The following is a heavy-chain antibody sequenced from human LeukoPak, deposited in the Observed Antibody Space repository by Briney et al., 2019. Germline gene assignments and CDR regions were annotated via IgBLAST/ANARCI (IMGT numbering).Heavy chain of an antibody. D-gene: IGHD6-19*01. V-gene: IGHV3-33*01. CDR2: TWSDGSNK. J-gene: IGHJ4*02. CDR3: ARDDMLFTTGWYAYDY. Sequence: GGSLRLSCVASGFTFSSHGMHWVRQAPGKGLEWVAFTWSDGSNKYYVDSVKGRFTISRDNSKNTLYLQMNSLRADDTAIYYCARDDMLFTTGWYAYDYWGQGTLVTVSS. CDR1: GFTFSSHG.